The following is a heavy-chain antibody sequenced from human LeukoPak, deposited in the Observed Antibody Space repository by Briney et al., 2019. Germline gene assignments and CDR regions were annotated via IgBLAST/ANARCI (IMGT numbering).Heavy chain of an antibody. D-gene: IGHD2-2*01. V-gene: IGHV1-2*04. CDR2: INPNSGGT. CDR1: GYTFTDYY. Sequence: ASVKVSCKASGYTFTDYYMHWVRQAPGHGLEWLGWINPNSGGTYSAQKLKGWVTMTRDTSISTAYMELSRLTSDDTAVYYCARANALHCSSTSCLFDYWGQGTLVTVSS. J-gene: IGHJ4*02. CDR3: ARANALHCSSTSCLFDY.